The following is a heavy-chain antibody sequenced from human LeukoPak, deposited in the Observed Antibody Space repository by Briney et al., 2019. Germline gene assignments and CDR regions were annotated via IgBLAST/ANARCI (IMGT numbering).Heavy chain of an antibody. V-gene: IGHV1-18*01. D-gene: IGHD3-22*01. CDR2: ISAYNGNT. Sequence: ASVTVSCKASGYTFISYGISWVRQAPGQGLEWMGWISAYNGNTNYAQKLQGRVTMTTDTSTGTAYMELRSLRSDDTAVYYCTRDLRGYDSSGYSYYFDYWGQGTLVTVSS. J-gene: IGHJ4*02. CDR1: GYTFISYG. CDR3: TRDLRGYDSSGYSYYFDY.